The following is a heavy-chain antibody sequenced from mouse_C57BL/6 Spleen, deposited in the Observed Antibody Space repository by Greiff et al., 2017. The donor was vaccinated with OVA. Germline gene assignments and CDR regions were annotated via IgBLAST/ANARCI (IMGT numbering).Heavy chain of an antibody. V-gene: IGHV1-55*01. J-gene: IGHJ2*01. Sequence: QVQLQQPGAELVKPGASVKMSCKASGYTFTSYWITWVKQRPGQGLEWIGDIYPGSGSTNYNEKFKSKATLTVDQSSSTAYMQLNSLTSEDSAVYYCARYDYDRFDYWGQGTTLTVSS. CDR3: ARYDYDRFDY. CDR1: GYTFTSYW. CDR2: IYPGSGST. D-gene: IGHD2-4*01.